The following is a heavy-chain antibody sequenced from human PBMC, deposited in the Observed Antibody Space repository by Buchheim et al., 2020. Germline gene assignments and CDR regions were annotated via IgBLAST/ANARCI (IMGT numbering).Heavy chain of an antibody. CDR3: AREAWAYFDY. CDR1: GFTFSSYA. Sequence: QVQLVESGGGVVQPGRSLRLSCAASGFTFSSYAMHWVRQAPGKGLEWVAVISYDGSNKYYADSVKGRFTISRDNSKNTLYLQMNSLRAEDTAVYYCAREAWAYFDYWGKGTL. CDR2: ISYDGSNK. V-gene: IGHV3-30*01. D-gene: IGHD7-27*01. J-gene: IGHJ4*02.